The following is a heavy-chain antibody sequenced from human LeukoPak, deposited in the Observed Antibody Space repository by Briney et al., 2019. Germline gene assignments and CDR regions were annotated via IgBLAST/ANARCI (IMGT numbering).Heavy chain of an antibody. CDR3: ARARLLGYCSGGSCYPEFDY. CDR1: GGTFSSYA. V-gene: IGHV1-69*13. Sequence: ASVKVSCKASGGTFSSYAISWVRQAPGQGLGWMGGIIPIFGTANYAQKFQGRVTITADESTSTAYMELSSLRSEDTAVYYCARARLLGYCSGGSCYPEFDYWGQGTLVTVSS. CDR2: IIPIFGTA. D-gene: IGHD2-15*01. J-gene: IGHJ4*02.